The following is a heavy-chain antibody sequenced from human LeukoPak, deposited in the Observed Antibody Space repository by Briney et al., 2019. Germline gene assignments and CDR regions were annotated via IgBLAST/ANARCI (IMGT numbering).Heavy chain of an antibody. Sequence: GGSLRLSCAASGFTFSSYGMHWVRQAPGKGLEWVAVIWYDGSNKYYADSVKGRFTISRDNSKNTLYLQMNSLRAEDTAVYYCAAGRSYSSGWYDPPLLSYWGQGTLVTVSS. CDR3: AAGRSYSSGWYDPPLLSY. CDR2: IWYDGSNK. D-gene: IGHD6-19*01. CDR1: GFTFSSYG. J-gene: IGHJ4*02. V-gene: IGHV3-33*01.